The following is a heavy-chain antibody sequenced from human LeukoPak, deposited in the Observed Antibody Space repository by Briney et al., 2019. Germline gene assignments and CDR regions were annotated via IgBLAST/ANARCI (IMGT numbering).Heavy chain of an antibody. CDR2: IYYSGST. V-gene: IGHV4-59*08. J-gene: IGHJ4*02. D-gene: IGHD2-2*01. CDR1: AGSISSYY. CDR3: AGSPVVPGAIFPFDY. Sequence: SETLSLTCTVSAGSISSYYWSWIRQPPGKGLEWIGYIYYSGSTNYNPSLKSRVTISVDTSKNQFSLKLSSVTAADTAVYYCAGSPVVPGAIFPFDYWGQGTLVTVSS.